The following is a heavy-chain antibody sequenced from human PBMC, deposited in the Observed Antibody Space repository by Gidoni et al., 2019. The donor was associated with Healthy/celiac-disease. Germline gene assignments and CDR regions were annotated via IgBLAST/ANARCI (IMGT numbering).Heavy chain of an antibody. CDR2: IYHSGST. V-gene: IGHV4-30-2*01. J-gene: IGHJ3*02. D-gene: IGHD3-22*01. CDR3: ASKARYYDSSGYYHDAFDI. CDR1: GGSISSGGYS. Sequence: QLQLQESGSGLVKPSQTLSLTCAVSGGSISSGGYSRSWIRQPPGRGLEWIGYIYHSGSTYYNPSLKSRVTISVDRSKNQFSLKLSSVTAADTAVYYCASKARYYDSSGYYHDAFDIWGQGTMVTVSS.